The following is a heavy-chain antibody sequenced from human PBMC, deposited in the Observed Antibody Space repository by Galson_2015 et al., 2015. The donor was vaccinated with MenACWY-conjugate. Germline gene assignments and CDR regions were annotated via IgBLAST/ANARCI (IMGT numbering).Heavy chain of an antibody. D-gene: IGHD2/OR15-2a*01. CDR3: ARGANIYFYSMDV. CDR2: ITGTSTYI. V-gene: IGHV3-21*04. CDR1: GFSFTTSG. Sequence: SLRLSCAASGFSFTTSGMTWVRQAPGKGLEWVSSITGTSTYIHYADSVKGRFTISRDNARNSVSLQMNGLRAEDTAVYYCARGANIYFYSMDVWGKGTTVIVSS. J-gene: IGHJ6*03.